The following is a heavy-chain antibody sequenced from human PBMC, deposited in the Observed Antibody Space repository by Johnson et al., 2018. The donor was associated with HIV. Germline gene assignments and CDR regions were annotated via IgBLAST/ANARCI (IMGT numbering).Heavy chain of an antibody. CDR2: ISSDGTNT. Sequence: QVQLVESGGGVVQPGRSLRLSCAASGFTFSSNAIHWVRQAPGKGLEWVAVISSDGTNTYYTDSVKGRFTISRDNTKNTVSLQMIILRPKDTGVYYCAKARGGYWGDDFDIWGQGTMVTVSS. CDR1: GFTFSSNA. D-gene: IGHD2-8*02. J-gene: IGHJ3*02. V-gene: IGHV3-30*04. CDR3: AKARGGYWGDDFDI.